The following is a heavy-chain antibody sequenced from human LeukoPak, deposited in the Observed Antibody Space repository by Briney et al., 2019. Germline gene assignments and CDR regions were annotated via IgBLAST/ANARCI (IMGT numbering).Heavy chain of an antibody. CDR2: IYTSGST. Sequence: SETLSLTCTVSGGSISNYYWSWIRQPAGKGLEFVGRIYTSGSTDYNPSLKSRVTMSVDTSKNQFSLKLTSVTAADTAVYYCARGLGAATSEAFDIWGQGSMVTVSS. V-gene: IGHV4-4*07. J-gene: IGHJ3*02. CDR3: ARGLGAATSEAFDI. CDR1: GGSISNYY. D-gene: IGHD1-26*01.